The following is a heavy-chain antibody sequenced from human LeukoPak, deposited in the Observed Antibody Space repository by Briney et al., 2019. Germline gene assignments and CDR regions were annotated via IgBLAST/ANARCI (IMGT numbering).Heavy chain of an antibody. V-gene: IGHV4-4*07. Sequence: PSETLSLTCSVSGGSISSYYWSWIRQPAGKGLEWIGRIFTTGSTNYNPSLKSRVTISVDKSKNLCSLKLSSVPAADTAVYYCARDQVASYGSGSGWFDPWGQGTLVTVSS. J-gene: IGHJ5*02. CDR1: GGSISSYY. D-gene: IGHD3-10*01. CDR2: IFTTGST. CDR3: ARDQVASYGSGSGWFDP.